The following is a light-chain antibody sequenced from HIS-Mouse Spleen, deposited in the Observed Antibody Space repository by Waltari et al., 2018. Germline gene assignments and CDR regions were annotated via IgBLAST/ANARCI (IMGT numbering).Light chain of an antibody. V-gene: IGLV3-19*01. CDR2: GKN. J-gene: IGLJ2*01. CDR3: NSRDSSGNHVV. Sequence: SSELTQDPAVSVALGQTVRITCQGDSLRSYYASWYQQKPGKAPVLVIYGKNNRPSGIPDRFSGSSSGSTASLTITGAQAEDEADYYCNSRDSSGNHVVFGGGTKLTVL. CDR1: SLRSYY.